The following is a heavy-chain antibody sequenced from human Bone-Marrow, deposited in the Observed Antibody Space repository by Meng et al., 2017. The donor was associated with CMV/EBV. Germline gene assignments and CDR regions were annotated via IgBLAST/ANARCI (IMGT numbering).Heavy chain of an antibody. Sequence: LRLSCTVSGGYINSGSYYWGWIRQPPGKGLEWIGTIYYSGSAFYNPSLKSRVTISVATSKNQFSLKLSSVTAADTAVYYCARDYYGSGCNRGFDYWDRGTLVTVSS. V-gene: IGHV4-39*07. D-gene: IGHD3-10*01. J-gene: IGHJ4*02. CDR1: GGYINSGSYY. CDR2: IYYSGSA. CDR3: ARDYYGSGCNRGFDY.